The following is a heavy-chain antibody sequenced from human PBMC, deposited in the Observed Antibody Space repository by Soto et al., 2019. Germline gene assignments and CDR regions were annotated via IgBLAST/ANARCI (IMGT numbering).Heavy chain of an antibody. CDR2: ISGSGGST. J-gene: IGHJ4*02. V-gene: IGHV3-23*01. CDR1: GFTFSSYA. Sequence: GGSLRLSCAASGFTFSSYAMSWVRQAPGKGLEWVSAISGSGGSTYYADSVKGRFTISRDNSKNTLYLQMNSLRAEDTAVYYCAKDREYYDILTGYYPTYFDYWGQGTLVTVSS. D-gene: IGHD3-9*01. CDR3: AKDREYYDILTGYYPTYFDY.